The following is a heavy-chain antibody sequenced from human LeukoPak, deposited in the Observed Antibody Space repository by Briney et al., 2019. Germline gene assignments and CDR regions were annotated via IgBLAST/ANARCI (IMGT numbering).Heavy chain of an antibody. V-gene: IGHV3-7*03. CDR3: ARGGGLDV. Sequence: GGSLRLSCAASGFTFSGYCMNWVRQAPGKGLEWVSGISHNGDMKYYADSVKGRFTISRDNAKNSLYLQMSNLRAEDTAVYFCARGGGLDVWGQGATVTVSS. CDR1: GFTFSGYC. CDR2: ISHNGDMK. D-gene: IGHD1-26*01. J-gene: IGHJ6*02.